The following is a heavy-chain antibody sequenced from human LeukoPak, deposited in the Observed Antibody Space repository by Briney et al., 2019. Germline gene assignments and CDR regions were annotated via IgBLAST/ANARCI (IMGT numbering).Heavy chain of an antibody. D-gene: IGHD2-15*01. Sequence: GGSLRLSCVASGFTFGRYYMAWIRQPPGKGLEPLALISGRGHISKHVSSVEGRFSISRDNASDFFFLQMNNLRIEATAFYYCVREYWAAPDLWGQGTRVTVSP. CDR2: ISGRGHIS. CDR1: GFTFGRYY. V-gene: IGHV3-11*01. J-gene: IGHJ1*01. CDR3: VREYWAAPDL.